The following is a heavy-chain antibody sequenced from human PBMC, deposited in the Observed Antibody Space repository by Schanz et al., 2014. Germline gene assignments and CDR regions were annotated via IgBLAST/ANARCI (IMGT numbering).Heavy chain of an antibody. Sequence: QVQLVQSGAEVRKPGASVKVSCKASGYTTFTDYYIHWVRQAPGQGLEWMGWISTSNGNTNYIQKLQGRVTMTTDTSTSTAYMELRSLRSDDTAVYYCARGYGDSPTDFWGQGTLVTVSS. CDR2: ISTSNGNT. CDR1: GYTTFTDYY. CDR3: ARGYGDSPTDF. J-gene: IGHJ4*02. D-gene: IGHD4-17*01. V-gene: IGHV1-18*01.